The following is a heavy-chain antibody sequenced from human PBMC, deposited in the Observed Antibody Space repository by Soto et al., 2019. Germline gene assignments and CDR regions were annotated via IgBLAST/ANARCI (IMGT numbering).Heavy chain of an antibody. CDR2: ISNSGGST. V-gene: IGHV3-23*01. D-gene: IGHD2-21*02. J-gene: IGHJ4*02. Sequence: GGSLRLCCVVSGFTFSSYAMSWVRQAPGKGLEWVSSISNSGGSTYYADSVQGRFTISRDNSKNTLSLQMNSLRAEDTAIYYCANHRGFLVTQYFFDYWGQGTLVTLSS. CDR3: ANHRGFLVTQYFFDY. CDR1: GFTFSSYA.